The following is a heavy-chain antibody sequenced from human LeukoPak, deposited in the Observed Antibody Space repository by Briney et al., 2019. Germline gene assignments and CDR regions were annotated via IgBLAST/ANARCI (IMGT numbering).Heavy chain of an antibody. CDR1: GFTFGDYA. V-gene: IGHV3-49*04. J-gene: IGHJ6*04. CDR3: TTDRATMVRGVIILYYYGMDV. D-gene: IGHD3-10*01. Sequence: GGSLRLSCTASGFTFGDYAMSWVRQAPGKELEWVGFIRSKAYGGTTEYAASVKGRFTISRDDSKSIAYLQMNSLKTEDTAVYYCTTDRATMVRGVIILYYYGMDVWGKGTTVTVSS. CDR2: IRSKAYGGTT.